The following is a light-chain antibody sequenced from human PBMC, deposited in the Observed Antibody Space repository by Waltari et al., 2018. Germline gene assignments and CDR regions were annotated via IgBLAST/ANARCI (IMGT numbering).Light chain of an antibody. CDR3: QQYNRWPRT. J-gene: IGKJ1*01. CDR1: QSLNNW. CDR2: WAS. Sequence: DIQMTQSPSTLSASVGDRVTITCRASQSLNNWLAWYQQKPGEAPKLLIYWASSLQSGGPSRFSCSASGTEFTLTISNLQPDDFAIYYCQQYNRWPRTFGQGTKVEI. V-gene: IGKV1-5*03.